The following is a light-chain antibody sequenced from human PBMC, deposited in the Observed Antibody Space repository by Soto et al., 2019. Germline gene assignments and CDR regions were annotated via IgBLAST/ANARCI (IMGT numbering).Light chain of an antibody. Sequence: QSALTQPASVSGSPGQSITISCTGPSSDFGVYNYVSWYQHHPGKAPRLIIYAVSNRPSGLSNRFSGSKSGNTASLTISGLQTEDEADYYCSSYTTRSTLVFGTGTKLTVL. V-gene: IGLV2-14*03. CDR2: AVS. J-gene: IGLJ1*01. CDR3: SSYTTRSTLV. CDR1: SSDFGVYNY.